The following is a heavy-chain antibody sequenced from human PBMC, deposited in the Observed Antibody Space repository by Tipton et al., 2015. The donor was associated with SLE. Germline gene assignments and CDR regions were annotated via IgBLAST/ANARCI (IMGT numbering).Heavy chain of an antibody. V-gene: IGHV3-23*01. CDR2: VTTDSLHT. Sequence: SLRLSCVVSGLTFSDYSISWVRQAPGKGLQWVSTVTTDSLHTYYADSVKGRFTVSRDNSKNTVWLQMNILEADDSAIYYCSKETARGFWYFDLWGRGTLVTVSS. J-gene: IGHJ2*01. CDR3: SKETARGFWYFDL. D-gene: IGHD2-21*02. CDR1: GLTFSDYS.